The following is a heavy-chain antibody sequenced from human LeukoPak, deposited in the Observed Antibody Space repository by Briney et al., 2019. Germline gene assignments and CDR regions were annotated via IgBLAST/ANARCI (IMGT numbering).Heavy chain of an antibody. J-gene: IGHJ3*02. D-gene: IGHD6-13*01. Sequence: GGSLRLSCAASGFTFDDYAMHWVRQAPGKGLEWVSGISWNSGSIGYADSVKGRFTISRDNAKNSLYLQMNSLRAEDTALYYCAKGMGSSSWYDDAFDIWGQGAMVTVSS. CDR3: AKGMGSSSWYDDAFDI. CDR1: GFTFDDYA. CDR2: ISWNSGSI. V-gene: IGHV3-9*01.